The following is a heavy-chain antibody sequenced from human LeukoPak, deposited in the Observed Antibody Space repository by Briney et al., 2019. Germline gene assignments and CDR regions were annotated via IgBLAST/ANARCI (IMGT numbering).Heavy chain of an antibody. CDR2: IDYSGDTT. V-gene: IGHV3-23*01. CDR1: GFTLSSYE. Sequence: GGSLRLSCTASGFTLSSYEMTWIRQAPGKGLEWVSSIDYSGDTTYYADSVKGRFNIPSHNSKRTLFLQFSSLRADDTAVYYCTRNSGWYGVSWGQGTLVTVSS. CDR3: TRNSGWYGVS. D-gene: IGHD6-19*01. J-gene: IGHJ4*02.